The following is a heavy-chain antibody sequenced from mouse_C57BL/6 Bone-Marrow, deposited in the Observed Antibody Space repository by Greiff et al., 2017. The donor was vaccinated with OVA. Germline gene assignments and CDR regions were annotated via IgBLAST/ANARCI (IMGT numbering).Heavy chain of an antibody. CDR2: IHPNSGST. Sequence: VQLQQSGAELVKPGASVKLSCKASGYTFTSYWMHWVKQRPGQGLEWIGMIHPNSGSTNYNEKFKSKATLTVDKSSSTAYMQLSSLTSEDSAVYYCAKGGGGLRRRFAYWGQGTLVTVSA. V-gene: IGHV1-64*01. D-gene: IGHD2-2*01. J-gene: IGHJ3*01. CDR1: GYTFTSYW. CDR3: AKGGGGLRRRFAY.